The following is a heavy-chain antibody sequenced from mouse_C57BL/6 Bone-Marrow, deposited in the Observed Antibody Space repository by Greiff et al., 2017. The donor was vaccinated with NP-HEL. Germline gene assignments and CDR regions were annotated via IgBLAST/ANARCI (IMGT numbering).Heavy chain of an antibody. J-gene: IGHJ2*01. CDR3: AREGAYYSNLFDY. V-gene: IGHV1-14*01. CDR2: IYPYNDGT. D-gene: IGHD2-5*01. CDR1: GYTFTSYV. Sequence: EVQLHQSGPELVKPGASVKMSCKASGYTFTSYVMHWVKQKPGQGLEWIGYIYPYNDGTKYNEKFKGKATLTSDKSSSTAYMELSSLTSEDSAVYYCAREGAYYSNLFDYWGQGTTLTVSS.